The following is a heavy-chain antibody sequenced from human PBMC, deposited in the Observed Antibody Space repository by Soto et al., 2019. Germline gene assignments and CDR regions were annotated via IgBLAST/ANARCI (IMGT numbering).Heavy chain of an antibody. J-gene: IGHJ4*02. V-gene: IGHV4-30-4*01. CDR1: GGSISSGDYY. CDR2: IYYSGST. CDR3: AGEISGYSYGYDY. D-gene: IGHD5-18*01. Sequence: SETLSLTCTVSGGSISSGDYYWSWIRQPPGKGLEWIGYIYYSGSTYYNPSLKSRVTISVDTSKNQFSLKLSSVTAADTAVYYCAGEISGYSYGYDYWGQGTLVTVSS.